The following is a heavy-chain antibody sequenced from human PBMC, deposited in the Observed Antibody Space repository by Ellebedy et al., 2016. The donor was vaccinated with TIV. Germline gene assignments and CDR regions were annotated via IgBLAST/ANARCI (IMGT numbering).Heavy chain of an antibody. Sequence: SETLSLTCTVSGGSISSSPYYWGWVRQPPGKGLEWIGTIYYSGNTYYNPSLKSRVTISVDTSKNQFSLKLTSVTAADTAVYYCARHLLHPNLRLGELSLNWYFDLWGRGTLVTVSS. D-gene: IGHD3-16*02. CDR1: GGSISSSPYY. J-gene: IGHJ2*01. CDR2: IYYSGNT. V-gene: IGHV4-39*01. CDR3: ARHLLHPNLRLGELSLNWYFDL.